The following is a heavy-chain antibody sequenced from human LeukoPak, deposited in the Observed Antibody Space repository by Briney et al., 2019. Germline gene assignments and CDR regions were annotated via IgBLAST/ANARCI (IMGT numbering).Heavy chain of an antibody. CDR1: GFTFSIYA. D-gene: IGHD3-22*01. Sequence: GGSLRLSCPASGFTFSIYAMSWVRQAPGKGLQWVSSITSRGESTWYVDSVKGRFTITRDNSENTLYLQMHSLRAEDTAVYYCARDRPNYYGSDGHYYRRDGDYWGRGTLVSVSS. CDR3: ARDRPNYYGSDGHYYRRDGDY. V-gene: IGHV3-23*01. CDR2: ITSRGEST. J-gene: IGHJ4*02.